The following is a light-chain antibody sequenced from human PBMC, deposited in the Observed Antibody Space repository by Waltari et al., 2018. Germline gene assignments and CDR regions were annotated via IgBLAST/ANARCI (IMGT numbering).Light chain of an antibody. Sequence: EIVMTQSPATLSLSPGDRTTLSCRASQSVSTSLAWYQQKPGQSPRLLIYGASSRASGIPDRFSGSGSGTDFTLTISSLEPEDVGVYYCLQLSNWPWTFGQGTKVEI. CDR1: QSVSTS. CDR3: LQLSNWPWT. J-gene: IGKJ1*01. V-gene: IGKV3D-15*01. CDR2: GAS.